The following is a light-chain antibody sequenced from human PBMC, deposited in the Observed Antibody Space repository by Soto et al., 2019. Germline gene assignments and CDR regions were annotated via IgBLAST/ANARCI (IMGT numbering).Light chain of an antibody. CDR1: QTISSW. CDR2: KAS. Sequence: DIQMTQSPSSVSASVGDRVTITCRASQTISSWLSWYQQKPGKAPKLLIYKASTLKSGVPSRFSGSGSGTEFTLTISSLQPDDFATYYCQQYDNLPLIFGQGTRLEIK. CDR3: QQYDNLPLI. V-gene: IGKV1-5*03. J-gene: IGKJ5*01.